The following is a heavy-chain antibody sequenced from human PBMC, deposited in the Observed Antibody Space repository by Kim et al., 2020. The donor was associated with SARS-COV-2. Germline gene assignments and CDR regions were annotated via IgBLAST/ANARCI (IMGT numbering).Heavy chain of an antibody. V-gene: IGHV3-33*06. Sequence: GGSLRLSCAASGFTFSSYCMHWVRQAPGKGLEWVAVIWYDGSNKYYADSVKGRFTISRDNSKNTLYLQMNSLRAEDTAVYYCAKEASGAYIDYWGQGTLVTVSS. D-gene: IGHD3-16*01. CDR3: AKEASGAYIDY. CDR2: IWYDGSNK. CDR1: GFTFSSYC. J-gene: IGHJ4*02.